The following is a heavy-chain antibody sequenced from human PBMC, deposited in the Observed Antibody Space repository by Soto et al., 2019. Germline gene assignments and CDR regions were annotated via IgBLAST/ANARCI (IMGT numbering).Heavy chain of an antibody. D-gene: IGHD3-3*01. CDR3: ARDRITIYGSGRLYYFDL. CDR1: GGSITNSSFY. CDR2: IFFRGTT. J-gene: IGHJ4*02. V-gene: IGHV4-39*02. Sequence: PETLSLTCSVSGGSITNSSFYWGWIRQPPGKGLEWPGSIFFRGTTYNNPTLKSRVTMPVDTSKNQFSLKLNSVTAADTAVYYCARDRITIYGSGRLYYFDLWGQGTLVTVSS.